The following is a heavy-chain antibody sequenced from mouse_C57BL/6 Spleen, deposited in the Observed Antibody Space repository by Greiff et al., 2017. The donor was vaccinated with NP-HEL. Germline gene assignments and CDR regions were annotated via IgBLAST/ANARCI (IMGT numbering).Heavy chain of an antibody. D-gene: IGHD2-10*02. CDR3: ARVWENYCDY. V-gene: IGHV1-82*01. CDR2: IYPGDGDT. CDR1: GYAFSSSW. J-gene: IGHJ2*01. Sequence: VQLQQSGPELVKPGASVKISCKASGYAFSSSWMNWVKQRPGKGLEWIGRIYPGDGDTNYNGKFKGKATLTADKSSSTAYMQLSSLTSEDSAVYVCARVWENYCDYWGQGTTLTVSS.